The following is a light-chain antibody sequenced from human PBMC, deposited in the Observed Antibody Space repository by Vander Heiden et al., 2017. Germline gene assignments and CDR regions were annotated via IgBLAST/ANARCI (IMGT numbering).Light chain of an antibody. J-gene: IGKJ4*01. CDR2: KAS. CDR3: QQYNNYPLT. V-gene: IGKV1-5*03. CDR1: QTGITW. Sequence: DIQMTQSPDALSASVGDRVTITCRANQTGITWLAWYQQKPGKVPKLLIYKASVLQSGVPSRFSSSGSGTEFTLTISSLQPDDFGIYYCQQYNNYPLTFGGGTVVQIK.